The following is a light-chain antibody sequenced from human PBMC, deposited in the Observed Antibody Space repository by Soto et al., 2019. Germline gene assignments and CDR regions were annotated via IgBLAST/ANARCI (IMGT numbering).Light chain of an antibody. CDR1: SADVGGYNY. V-gene: IGLV2-8*01. Sequence: QCALTQPPSASGSPGQSVTISCTGTSADVGGYNYVSWYQQHPGKAPKLMISEVSKRPSGVPDRFSGSKSGNTDSLTVSGLQAEDEADYYCSSFAGNNNLVFGGGTKLTVL. J-gene: IGLJ2*01. CDR3: SSFAGNNNLV. CDR2: EVS.